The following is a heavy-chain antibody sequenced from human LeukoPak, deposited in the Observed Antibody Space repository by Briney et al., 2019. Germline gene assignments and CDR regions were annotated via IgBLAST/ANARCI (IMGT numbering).Heavy chain of an antibody. V-gene: IGHV3-23*01. CDR3: AKAPSTGGNSAY. CDR1: GFTFSSYA. D-gene: IGHD4-23*01. J-gene: IGHJ4*02. Sequence: HPGGSLRLSCAASGFTFSSYAMGWVRQAPGKGLEWVSAISGSGGSTYYADSVKGRFTISRDNSKNTLYLQMNSLRAEDTAVYYCAKAPSTGGNSAYWGQGTLVTVSS. CDR2: ISGSGGST.